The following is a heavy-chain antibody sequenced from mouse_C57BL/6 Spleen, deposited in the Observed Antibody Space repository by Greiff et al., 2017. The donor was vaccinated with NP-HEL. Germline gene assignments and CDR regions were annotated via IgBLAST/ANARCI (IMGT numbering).Heavy chain of an antibody. J-gene: IGHJ1*03. V-gene: IGHV1-81*01. D-gene: IGHD1-1*01. CDR1: GYTFTSYG. Sequence: VQLQQSGAELARPGASVKLSCKASGYTFTSYGISWVKQRTGQGLEWIGEIYPRSGNTYYNEKFKGKATLTADKSSSTAYMELRSLTSEDSAVYFCARRTPVVATGYFDVWGTGTTVTVSS. CDR2: IYPRSGNT. CDR3: ARRTPVVATGYFDV.